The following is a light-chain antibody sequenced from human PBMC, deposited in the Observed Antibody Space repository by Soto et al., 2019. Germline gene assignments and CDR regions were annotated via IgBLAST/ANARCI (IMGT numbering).Light chain of an antibody. J-gene: IGKJ1*01. CDR1: QSVGNF. CDR2: GAF. V-gene: IGKV3-20*01. Sequence: EIVLTQSPGTLSLSPGDRATLSCRASQSVGNFLAWYQQKPAQAPRLLIYGAFNRATGIPDRFSGSGSGTDFILSISRLEPEDFEVYFCQQYGSSPRTLGQGTKVDI. CDR3: QQYGSSPRT.